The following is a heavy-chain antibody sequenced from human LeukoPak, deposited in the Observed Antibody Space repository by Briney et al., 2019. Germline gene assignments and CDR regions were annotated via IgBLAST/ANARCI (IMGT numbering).Heavy chain of an antibody. V-gene: IGHV3-30*02. CDR1: GFTFSSYG. CDR3: AREYSQQLLMRRYYFYGMDV. Sequence: GGSLRLSCAASGFTFSSYGMHWVRQAPGKGLEWVAFIRYDGSNKYYADSVKGRFTISRDNSKNTLYLQMNSLRAEDTAVYYCAREYSQQLLMRRYYFYGMDVWGQGTTVTVSS. CDR2: IRYDGSNK. D-gene: IGHD6-13*01. J-gene: IGHJ6*02.